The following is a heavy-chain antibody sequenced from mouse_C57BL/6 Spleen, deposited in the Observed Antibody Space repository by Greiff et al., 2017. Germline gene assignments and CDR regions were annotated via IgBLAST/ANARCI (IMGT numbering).Heavy chain of an antibody. V-gene: IGHV5-4*01. Sequence: EVQRVESGGGLVKPGGSLKLSCAASGFTFSSYAMSWVRQTPEKRLEWVATISDGGSYTYYPDNVKGRFTISRDNAKNNLYLQMSHLKSEDTAMYYCARDRDYGSSYSYWYCDVWGTGTTVTVSS. CDR3: ARDRDYGSSYSYWYCDV. CDR1: GFTFSSYA. D-gene: IGHD1-1*01. CDR2: ISDGGSYT. J-gene: IGHJ1*03.